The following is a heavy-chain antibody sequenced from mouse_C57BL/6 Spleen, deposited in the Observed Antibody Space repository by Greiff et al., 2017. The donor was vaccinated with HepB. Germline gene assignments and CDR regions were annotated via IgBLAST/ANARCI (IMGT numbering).Heavy chain of an antibody. Sequence: QVQLQQPGAELVKPGASVKLSCKASGYTFTSYWMHWVKQRPGQGLEWIGMIHPNSGSTNYNEKFKSKATLTVDKSSSTAYMQLSSLTSDDSAVYYCARWGYYAMDYWGQGTSVTVSS. CDR1: GYTFTSYW. V-gene: IGHV1-64*01. CDR2: IHPNSGST. J-gene: IGHJ4*01. CDR3: ARWGYYAMDY.